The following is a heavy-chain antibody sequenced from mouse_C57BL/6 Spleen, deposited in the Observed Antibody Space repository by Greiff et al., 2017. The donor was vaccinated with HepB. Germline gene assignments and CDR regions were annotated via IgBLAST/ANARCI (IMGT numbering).Heavy chain of an antibody. CDR2: ISDGGSYT. V-gene: IGHV5-4*01. CDR3: ARVYYGSSPFAY. Sequence: EVQLVESGGGLVKPGGSLKLSCAASGFTFSSYAMSWVRQTPEKRLEWVATISDGGSYTYYPDNVKGRFTISRDNAKNNLYLQMSHLKSEDTAMYYCARVYYGSSPFAYWGQGTLVTVSA. J-gene: IGHJ3*01. D-gene: IGHD1-1*01. CDR1: GFTFSSYA.